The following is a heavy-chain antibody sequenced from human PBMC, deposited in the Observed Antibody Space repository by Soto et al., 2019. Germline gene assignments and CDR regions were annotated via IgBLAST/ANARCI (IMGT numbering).Heavy chain of an antibody. Sequence: PSETLSLTCAVYGGSFSGYYWSWIRQPPGKGLEWIGEINHSGSTNYNPSLKSRVTISVDTSKNQFSLKLSSVTAADTAVYYCARGIPILLWFGELPNDFDYWGQGTLVTVSS. J-gene: IGHJ4*02. CDR1: GGSFSGYY. CDR2: INHSGST. CDR3: ARGIPILLWFGELPNDFDY. D-gene: IGHD3-10*01. V-gene: IGHV4-34*01.